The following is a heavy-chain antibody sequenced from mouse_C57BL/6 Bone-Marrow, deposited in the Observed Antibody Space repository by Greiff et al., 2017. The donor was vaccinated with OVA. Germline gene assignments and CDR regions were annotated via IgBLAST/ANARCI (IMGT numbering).Heavy chain of an antibody. CDR2: IRNKANNHAT. J-gene: IGHJ4*01. D-gene: IGHD1-1*01. V-gene: IGHV6-6*01. Sequence: EVKLVESGGGLVQPGGSMKLSCAASGFTFSDAWMDWVRQSPEKGLEWVAEIRNKANNHATYYAESVKGRFTISRDDSKSSVYLQMNSLRAEDTGIYYCTRQKSFDLGSSPYYYAMDYWGQGTSVTVSS. CDR1: GFTFSDAW. CDR3: TRQKSFDLGSSPYYYAMDY.